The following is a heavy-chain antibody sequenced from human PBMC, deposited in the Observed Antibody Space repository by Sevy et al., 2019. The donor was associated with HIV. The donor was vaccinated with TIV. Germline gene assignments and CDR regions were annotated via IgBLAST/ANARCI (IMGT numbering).Heavy chain of an antibody. Sequence: GGSLRLSCEVSGFTFSNYWMTWVRQAPGKGLEWVANIKEYGSDKYYGDSVKGRFSLSRDNAKNSLYLQMDSLRAEDTAVYYCVRDGLASATDFDYWGQGTLVTVSS. V-gene: IGHV3-7*01. J-gene: IGHJ4*02. D-gene: IGHD2-15*01. CDR2: IKEYGSDK. CDR1: GFTFSNYW. CDR3: VRDGLASATDFDY.